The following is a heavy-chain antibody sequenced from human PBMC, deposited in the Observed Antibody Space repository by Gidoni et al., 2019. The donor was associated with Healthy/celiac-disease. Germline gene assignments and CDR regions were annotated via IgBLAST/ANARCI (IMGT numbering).Heavy chain of an antibody. CDR1: GFSLRTSGVG. CDR3: AHSRTITIFDY. CDR2: MYWDDDK. V-gene: IGHV2-5*02. D-gene: IGHD3-3*01. Sequence: QITLKESGPTLVKPPQTRTLTCPSSGFSLRTSGVGVGWIRQPPGNALEWLTLMYWDDDKRYSPSLKSRLTITKDNTKSQVVLTMTNMDPVETATYYCAHSRTITIFDYWGQGTLVTVSS. J-gene: IGHJ4*02.